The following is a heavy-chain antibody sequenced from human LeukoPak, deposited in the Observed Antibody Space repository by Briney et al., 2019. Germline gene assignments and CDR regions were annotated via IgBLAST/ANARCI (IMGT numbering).Heavy chain of an antibody. J-gene: IGHJ2*01. D-gene: IGHD2-15*01. CDR3: AREGGGQGHGWHYDL. Sequence: PSETLSLTCTVSGDSISRYYWSWVRQSPGKGLEWIGYVHYSGTISYNPSLQSRVTMSVDTSKNQFSLKLPSVTGADTAVYYCAREGGGQGHGWHYDLWGRGTLVTVSS. CDR1: GDSISRYY. V-gene: IGHV4-59*12. CDR2: VHYSGTI.